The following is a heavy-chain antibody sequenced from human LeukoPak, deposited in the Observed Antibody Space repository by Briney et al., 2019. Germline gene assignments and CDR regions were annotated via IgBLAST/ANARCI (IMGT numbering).Heavy chain of an antibody. J-gene: IGHJ5*02. CDR3: AKGCQCPSGLSSWFDP. V-gene: IGHV3-23*01. D-gene: IGHD1-14*01. CDR2: LSGSGDGQ. CDR1: GFTITNYG. Sequence: PGGSLRLSCSASGFTITNYGMSWVRQSPGKGLEWVSGLSGSGDGQFYADSVEGRFTISRDIFNNIWYLQMNSLRAEDTAVYYCAKGCQCPSGLSSWFDPRGQGTLVAVSS.